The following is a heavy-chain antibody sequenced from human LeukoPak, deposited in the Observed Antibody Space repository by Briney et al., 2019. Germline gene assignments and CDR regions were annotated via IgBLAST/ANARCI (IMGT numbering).Heavy chain of an antibody. V-gene: IGHV1-2*06. D-gene: IGHD4-11*01. J-gene: IGHJ4*02. CDR3: ARGEDSAN. CDR1: GYTFTGYY. Sequence: GASVKVSCKASGYTFTGYYMHWVRQAPGQGLEWMGRINPNTGSTNYAQRFQGRVTFTRDNYIDTAYMGVKRLSSDDTAMYYCARGEDSANWGQGTLVIVSS. CDR2: INPNTGST.